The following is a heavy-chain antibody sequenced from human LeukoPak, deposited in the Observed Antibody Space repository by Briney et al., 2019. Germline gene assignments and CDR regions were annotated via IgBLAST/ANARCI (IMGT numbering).Heavy chain of an antibody. CDR1: GGSFSGYY. CDR3: AREARITIFGVVITNPIDY. D-gene: IGHD3-3*01. Sequence: SETLSLTCAVYGGSFSGYYWSWIRQPPGKGLEWIGEINHSGSTNYNPSLKSRVTISVDTSKNQFSLKLSSVTAADTAVYYCAREARITIFGVVITNPIDYWGQGTLVTVSS. V-gene: IGHV4-34*01. CDR2: INHSGST. J-gene: IGHJ4*02.